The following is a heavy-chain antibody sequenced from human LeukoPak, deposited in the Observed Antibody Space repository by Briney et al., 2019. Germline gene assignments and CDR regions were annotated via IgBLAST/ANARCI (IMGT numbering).Heavy chain of an antibody. Sequence: SETLSLTCAVYGGSFSGYYWSWIRQPPGKGLEWIGEINHSGSTNYNPSLKSRVTISVDTSKNQFSLKLSSVTAADTAVYYCARGRQGGQHGLELRFVLAGPGGPFDYWGQGTLVTVSS. CDR1: GGSFSGYY. D-gene: IGHD3-3*01. V-gene: IGHV4-34*01. CDR2: INHSGST. J-gene: IGHJ4*02. CDR3: ARGRQGGQHGLELRFVLAGPGGPFDY.